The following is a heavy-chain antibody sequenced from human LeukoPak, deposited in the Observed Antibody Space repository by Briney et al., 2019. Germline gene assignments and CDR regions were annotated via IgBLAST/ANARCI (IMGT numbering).Heavy chain of an antibody. D-gene: IGHD3-22*01. CDR1: GFTFSSYA. CDR3: AKRSTYYDSSGSNRPVES. J-gene: IGHJ4*02. Sequence: GGSLRLSCAASGFTFSSYAMSWVRQAPGKGLEWVSAISGSGGSTYYADSVKGRFTISRDNSKNTLYLQMNSLRAEDTALYYCAKRSTYYDSSGSNRPVESWGQGTLVTVSS. CDR2: ISGSGGST. V-gene: IGHV3-23*01.